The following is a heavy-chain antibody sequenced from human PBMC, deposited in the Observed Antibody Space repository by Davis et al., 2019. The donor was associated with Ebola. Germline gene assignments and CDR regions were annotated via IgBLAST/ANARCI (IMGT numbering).Heavy chain of an antibody. D-gene: IGHD6-13*01. CDR3: AKTGQQLWEEYYYGMDV. V-gene: IGHV3-30*18. CDR2: ISYDGSNK. J-gene: IGHJ6*02. CDR1: GFTFSSYG. Sequence: GGSLRLSCAASGFTFSSYGMHWVRQAPGKGLEWVAVISYDGSNKYYADSVKGRFTISRDNSKNTLYLQMNSLRAEDTAVYYCAKTGQQLWEEYYYGMDVWGQGTTVTVSS.